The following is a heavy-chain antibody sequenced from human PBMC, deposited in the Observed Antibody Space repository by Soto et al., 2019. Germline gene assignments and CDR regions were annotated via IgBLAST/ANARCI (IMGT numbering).Heavy chain of an antibody. CDR2: IDPSDSYT. V-gene: IGHV5-10-1*01. CDR3: ARLAVRGVYYYGMDV. CDR1: GYSFTSYW. J-gene: IGHJ6*02. Sequence: GESLKISCKGSGYSFTSYWISWVRQMPGKGLEWMGRIDPSDSYTNYSPSFQGHVTISADKSISTAYLQWSSLKASDTATYYCARLAVRGVYYYGMDVWGQGTTVTVSS. D-gene: IGHD3-10*01.